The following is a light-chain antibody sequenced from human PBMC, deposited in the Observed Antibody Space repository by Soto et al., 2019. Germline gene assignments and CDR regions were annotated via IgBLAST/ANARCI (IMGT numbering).Light chain of an antibody. CDR3: QQRSNWLT. Sequence: EIVLTQSPATLSLSPGERATLSCRASQSVSNYLAWYQQKPGQAPRLLIYDASNSAAGIPARFSCSGSGTDFTLTISSLEPDDFAVYYWQQRSNWLTFGGGTKVEIK. V-gene: IGKV3-11*01. J-gene: IGKJ4*01. CDR2: DAS. CDR1: QSVSNY.